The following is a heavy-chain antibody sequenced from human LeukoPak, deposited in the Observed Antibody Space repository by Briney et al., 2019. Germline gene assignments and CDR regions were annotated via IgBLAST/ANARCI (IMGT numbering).Heavy chain of an antibody. CDR3: ARVGYSSGWRIDY. J-gene: IGHJ4*02. CDR2: ISSSGGTI. V-gene: IGHV3-48*03. Sequence: GGSLRLSCAASGFTFSSYEMNWVRQTPGKGLEWLSYISSSGGTIYYADSVKGRFTISRDNAKNSLYLQMNSLRAEDTAVYYCARVGYSSGWRIDYWGQGTLVTVSS. D-gene: IGHD6-19*01. CDR1: GFTFSSYE.